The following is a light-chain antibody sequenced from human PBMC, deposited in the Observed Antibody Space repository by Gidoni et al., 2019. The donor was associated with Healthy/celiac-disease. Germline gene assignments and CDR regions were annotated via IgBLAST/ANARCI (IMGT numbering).Light chain of an antibody. V-gene: IGKV2-28*01. CDR1: QSLLHSNGYTY. Sequence: DIVMTQSPLPLPVTPGEPASISCRSSQSLLHSNGYTYLDWYLKKPGQSPQLLIYLGSNRASGVPDKFSGSGSGTDFTLKISRVEAEDVGVYYCMQALQTPGTFXQXTKVEIK. CDR3: MQALQTPGT. J-gene: IGKJ1*01. CDR2: LGS.